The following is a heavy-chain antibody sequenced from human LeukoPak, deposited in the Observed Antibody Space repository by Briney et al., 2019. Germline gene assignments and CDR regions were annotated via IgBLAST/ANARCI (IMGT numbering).Heavy chain of an antibody. D-gene: IGHD3-22*01. CDR1: GFTFSSYA. CDR3: AKEADTIIVLKRYLDY. J-gene: IGHJ4*02. V-gene: IGHV3-23*01. CDR2: ISGSGGST. Sequence: GGSLRLSCAASGFTFSSYAMSWVRQAPGKGLEWVSAISGSGGSTYYADSVKGRFTISRDNSKNTLYLQMNSLRAEDTAVYYCAKEADTIIVLKRYLDYWGQGTLVTVSS.